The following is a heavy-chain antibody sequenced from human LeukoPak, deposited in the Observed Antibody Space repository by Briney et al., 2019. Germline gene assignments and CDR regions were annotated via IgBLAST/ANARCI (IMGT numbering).Heavy chain of an antibody. CDR3: ARAKLQYSSSRTD. CDR1: GFTFSDYY. D-gene: IGHD6-13*01. V-gene: IGHV3-11*01. Sequence: PGGSLRLSCAASGFTFSDYYMSWIRQAPGKGLEWVSYISSSGSTIYYADSVKGRFTISRDNAKNSLYLQMNSLRAEDTAVYYCARAKLQYSSSRTDWGQGTLVTVSS. CDR2: ISSSGSTI. J-gene: IGHJ4*02.